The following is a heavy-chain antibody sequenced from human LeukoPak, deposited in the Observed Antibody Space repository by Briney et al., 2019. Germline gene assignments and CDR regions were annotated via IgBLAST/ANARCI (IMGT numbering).Heavy chain of an antibody. CDR1: GFTFSSCA. D-gene: IGHD1-26*01. CDR3: AKDQSRVGASDPFDY. V-gene: IGHV3-23*01. Sequence: PAGSLRLSCAASGFTFSSCAMTWVRQSPGKGLEWVSSISGSGATTYYADSVKGRFTISRDNSNNTVYLQMNSLRAEDTAVYYCAKDQSRVGASDPFDYWGQGMQVGVFS. CDR2: ISGSGATT. J-gene: IGHJ4*02.